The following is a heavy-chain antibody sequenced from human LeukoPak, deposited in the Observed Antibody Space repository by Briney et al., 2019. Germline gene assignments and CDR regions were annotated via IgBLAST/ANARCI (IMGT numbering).Heavy chain of an antibody. CDR2: ISWDGGST. CDR1: GFTFDDYA. CDR3: AKDKGLNYYYYYMDV. V-gene: IGHV3-43D*03. J-gene: IGHJ6*03. Sequence: GGSPRLSCAASGFTFDDYAMHWVRQAPGKGLEWVSLISWDGGSTYYADSVKGRFTISRDNSKNSLYLQMNSLRAEDTALYYCAKDKGLNYYYYYMDVWGKGTTVTVSS.